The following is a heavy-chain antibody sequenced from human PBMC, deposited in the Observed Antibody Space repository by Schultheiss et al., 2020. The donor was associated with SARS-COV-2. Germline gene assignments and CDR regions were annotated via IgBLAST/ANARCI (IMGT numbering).Heavy chain of an antibody. J-gene: IGHJ4*02. Sequence: SETLSLTCTVSGGSISSYYWSWIRQPPGKGLEWIGRIYHSGSTYYNPSLKSRVTISVDTSKNQFSLKLSSVTAADTAVYYCARGTDIVVVVAAFFDYWGQGTLVTVSS. CDR2: IYHSGST. CDR3: ARGTDIVVVVAAFFDY. D-gene: IGHD2-15*01. V-gene: IGHV4-59*12. CDR1: GGSISSYY.